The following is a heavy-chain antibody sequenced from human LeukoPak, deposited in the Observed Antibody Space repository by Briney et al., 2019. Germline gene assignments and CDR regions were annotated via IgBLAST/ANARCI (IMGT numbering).Heavy chain of an antibody. V-gene: IGHV4-34*01. CDR1: GGSFSGYY. J-gene: IGHJ5*02. D-gene: IGHD3-9*01. CDR2: INHSGST. Sequence: PSETLSLTCAVYGGSFSGYYWSWLRQPPGKGLEWVGEINHSGSTNYNPSIQSRVTISVDTSKNQSSLKLSSVTAADTAVYYCARGCLGLRYFDWLLKTPNWFDPWGQGTLVTVSS. CDR3: ARGCLGLRYFDWLLKTPNWFDP.